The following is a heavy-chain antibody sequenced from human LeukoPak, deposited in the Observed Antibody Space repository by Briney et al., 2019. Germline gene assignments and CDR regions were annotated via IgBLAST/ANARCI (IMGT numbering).Heavy chain of an antibody. CDR3: ARQAFRTGMISADY. V-gene: IGHV1-69*05. J-gene: IGHJ4*02. CDR2: IIPVFGTA. Sequence: ASVKVSCKASGYTFTSYYMHWVRQAPGQGLEWMGGIIPVFGTATYARKFQDRVTITTDESTSTAYMELSSLRSEDTAVYYCARQAFRTGMISADYWGQGTLVTVSS. CDR1: GYTFTSYY. D-gene: IGHD1-1*01.